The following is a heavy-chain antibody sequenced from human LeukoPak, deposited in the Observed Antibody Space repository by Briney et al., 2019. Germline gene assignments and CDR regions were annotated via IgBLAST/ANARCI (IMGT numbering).Heavy chain of an antibody. Sequence: SETLSLTCTVSGGSISSYYWSWIRQPPGKGLEWIGYIYYSGSTNYNPSLKSRVTISVGTSKNQFSLKLSSVTAADTAVYYCARERQLTYFDYWGQGTLVTVSS. V-gene: IGHV4-59*01. D-gene: IGHD6-6*01. CDR3: ARERQLTYFDY. J-gene: IGHJ4*02. CDR2: IYYSGST. CDR1: GGSISSYY.